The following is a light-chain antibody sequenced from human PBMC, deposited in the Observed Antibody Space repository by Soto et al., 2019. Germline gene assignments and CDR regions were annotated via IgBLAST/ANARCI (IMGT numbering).Light chain of an antibody. CDR1: SSNIGANYD. V-gene: IGLV1-40*01. CDR2: GNS. CDR3: QSYDSSLRNVI. J-gene: IGLJ2*01. Sequence: QAVVTQPPSVSGAPGQGVTISCTGGSSNIGANYDVHWYQQLPGTAPKVLIYGNSNRPSGVPDRFSGSKSGTSASLAITGLQVEDEADYYCQSYDSSLRNVIFGGGTNLTVL.